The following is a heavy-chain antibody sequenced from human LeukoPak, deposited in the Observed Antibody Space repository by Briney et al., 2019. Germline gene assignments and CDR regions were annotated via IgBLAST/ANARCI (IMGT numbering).Heavy chain of an antibody. CDR2: INPNSGGT. D-gene: IGHD3-22*01. V-gene: IGHV1-2*02. CDR1: GYTFTGYY. Sequence: ASVKVSCKASGYTFTGYYVHWVRQAPGQGLEWMGWINPNSGGTNYAQKFQGRVTMTRDTSISTAYMELSRLRSDDTAVYYCARDSAKRYYYDSSGYRFDYWGQGTLVTVSS. CDR3: ARDSAKRYYYDSSGYRFDY. J-gene: IGHJ4*02.